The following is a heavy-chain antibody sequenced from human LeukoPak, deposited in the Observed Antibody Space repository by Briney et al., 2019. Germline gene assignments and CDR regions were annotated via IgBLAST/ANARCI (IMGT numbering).Heavy chain of an antibody. CDR2: IYNNGNK. V-gene: IGHV4-59*08. J-gene: IGHJ5*01. CDR3: ARYSWSGSNPGSWFDP. D-gene: IGHD1-14*01. Sequence: PSETLSLTCTVSGGSVSSYFWSWIRQPPGKGLEWIGYIYNNGNKNYNPSLKSRISISVDTSNNQFSLKLSSVTAADTALYYCARYSWSGSNPGSWFDPWGQGTLVTASS. CDR1: GGSVSSYF.